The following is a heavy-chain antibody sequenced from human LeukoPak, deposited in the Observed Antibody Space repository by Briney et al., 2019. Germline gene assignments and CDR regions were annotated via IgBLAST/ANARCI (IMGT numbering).Heavy chain of an antibody. CDR3: ARIVCSSTSCYTSYFEY. Sequence: ASVTVSCKASGYTFTGYYMHWVRQAPGQGLEWMGWINPNSGGTNYAQKFQGRVTMTRDTSISTAYMELSRLRSDDTAVYYCARIVCSSTSCYTSYFEYWGQGTLVTVSS. J-gene: IGHJ4*02. D-gene: IGHD2-2*02. CDR2: INPNSGGT. CDR1: GYTFTGYY. V-gene: IGHV1-2*02.